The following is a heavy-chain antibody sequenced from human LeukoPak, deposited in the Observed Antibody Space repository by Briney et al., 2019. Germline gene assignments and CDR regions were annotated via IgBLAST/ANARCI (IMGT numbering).Heavy chain of an antibody. CDR3: ATQLMATSDAFDI. J-gene: IGHJ3*02. Sequence: SVKVSCKASGGTFSSYAISWVRQAPGQGLEWMGGIIPIFGTANYAQKFQGRVTITADTSTDTAYMELSSLGSEDTAVYYCATQLMATSDAFDIWGQGTMVTVSS. CDR1: GGTFSSYA. CDR2: IIPIFGTA. V-gene: IGHV1-69*06. D-gene: IGHD5-24*01.